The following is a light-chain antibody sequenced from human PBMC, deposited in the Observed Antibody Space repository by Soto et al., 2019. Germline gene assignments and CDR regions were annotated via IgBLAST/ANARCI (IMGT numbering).Light chain of an antibody. CDR3: QSYDSSLSGSIV. V-gene: IGLV1-40*01. CDR2: RDT. Sequence: VLTKPHSMSGAPGQRVTISCTGSRSNIGAGYDVHWYQQVPATAPKLLIYRDTTRPSGVPDRFSGSKSGTSASLAITGLLAEDEADYYCQSYDSSLSGSIVFGAGTKVTV. CDR1: RSNIGAGYD. J-gene: IGLJ1*01.